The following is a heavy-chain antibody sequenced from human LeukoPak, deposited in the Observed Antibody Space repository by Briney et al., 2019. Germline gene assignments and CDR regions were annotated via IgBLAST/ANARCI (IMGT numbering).Heavy chain of an antibody. CDR1: GGSISSYK. V-gene: IGHV4-4*07. D-gene: IGHD1-26*01. CDR3: TRGIVGATAPDY. Sequence: SETLSLTCTVSGGSISSYKWRSIRQPAGKGLEWIGRIYSSGSTNYNPSLKSRVAMSVDTSKNQFSPQLSSVTAADTAVYYCTRGIVGATAPDYWGQGTLVIVSS. CDR2: IYSSGST. J-gene: IGHJ4*02.